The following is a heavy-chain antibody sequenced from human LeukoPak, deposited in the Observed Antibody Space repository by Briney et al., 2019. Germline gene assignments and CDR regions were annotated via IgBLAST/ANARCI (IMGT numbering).Heavy chain of an antibody. D-gene: IGHD3-3*01. V-gene: IGHV1-18*01. J-gene: IGHJ4*02. CDR3: ARGRTIFGVVIIDTGFDY. CDR1: GYTFTRYG. CDR2: ISAYNGNT. Sequence: SVTVSYKASGYTFTRYGISWLRQAPGQGLEWMGWISAYNGNTNYAQKLQGRVTMTTYTSTSTAYMELRSLRSDDAAVYYCARGRTIFGVVIIDTGFDYWGQGTLVTVSS.